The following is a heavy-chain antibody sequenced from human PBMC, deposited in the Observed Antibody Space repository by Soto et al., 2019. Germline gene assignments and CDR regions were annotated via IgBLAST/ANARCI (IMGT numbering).Heavy chain of an antibody. J-gene: IGHJ6*02. V-gene: IGHV3-30-3*01. CDR3: ARETLIEYSSSGSYYYGMDV. D-gene: IGHD6-6*01. CDR1: GFTFSSYA. Sequence: QVQLVESGGGVVQPGRSLRLSCAASGFTFSSYAMHWVRQAPGKGLEWVAVISYDGSNKYYADSVKGRFTISRDNSKNTLYLQMNRLRAEDTAVYYCARETLIEYSSSGSYYYGMDVWGQGTTVTVSS. CDR2: ISYDGSNK.